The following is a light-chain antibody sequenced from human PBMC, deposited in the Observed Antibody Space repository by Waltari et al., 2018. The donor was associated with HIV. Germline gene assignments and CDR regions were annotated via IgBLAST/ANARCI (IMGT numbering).Light chain of an antibody. CDR2: AAA. CDR1: QSISSY. CDR3: QQYYGSPYT. Sequence: AIRMTQSPSSFSASTGDRVTITCRANQSISSYLACYQQKPGKAPKFLIYAAATLQSGVPSRFSGSGSGTDFTLTISCLQSEDFATYYCQQYYGSPYTFGQGTKLEIK. V-gene: IGKV1-8*01. J-gene: IGKJ2*01.